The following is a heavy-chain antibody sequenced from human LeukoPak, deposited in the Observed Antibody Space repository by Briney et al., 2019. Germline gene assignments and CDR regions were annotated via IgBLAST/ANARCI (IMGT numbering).Heavy chain of an antibody. D-gene: IGHD2-15*01. Sequence: QSGGSLRLSCAASGFTFTNYAMSWVRQAPGKGLEWVSGIRSSGADTFYADSVKGRFTISRDNSQNTLFLQMNSLRAGDTAVYYCARGISGHCSGGFCYSYYFDYWGQGTLVTVSS. CDR1: GFTFTNYA. CDR3: ARGISGHCSGGFCYSYYFDY. CDR2: IRSSGADT. J-gene: IGHJ4*02. V-gene: IGHV3-23*01.